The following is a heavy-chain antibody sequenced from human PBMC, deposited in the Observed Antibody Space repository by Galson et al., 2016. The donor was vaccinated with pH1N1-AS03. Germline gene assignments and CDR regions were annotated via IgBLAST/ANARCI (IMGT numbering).Heavy chain of an antibody. CDR2: VYYSGPP. J-gene: IGHJ4*02. D-gene: IGHD6-19*01. CDR3: ARTGSNGWYYFDS. Sequence: ETLSLTCTVSGGSMSGYYWSWIRQSPERGLEWIGCVYYSGPPTYNPSLKSQVTISVDTSKNQFSLKLSSVTAADTAVYFCARTGSNGWYYFDSWGQGALVTVSS. CDR1: GGSMSGYY. V-gene: IGHV4-59*01.